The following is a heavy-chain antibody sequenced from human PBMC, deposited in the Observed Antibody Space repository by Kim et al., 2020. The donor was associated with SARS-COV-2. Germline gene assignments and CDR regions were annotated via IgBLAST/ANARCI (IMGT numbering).Heavy chain of an antibody. V-gene: IGHV4-59*13. CDR2: IYYSGST. J-gene: IGHJ6*02. Sequence: SETLSLTCTVSGGSISSYYWSWIRQPPGKGLEWIGYIYYSGSTNYNPSLKSRVTISVDTSKNQFSLKLSSVTAADTAVYYCARDFAPDGSGNYYYYGMDVWGQGTTVTVSS. CDR3: ARDFAPDGSGNYYYYGMDV. D-gene: IGHD3-10*01. CDR1: GGSISSYY.